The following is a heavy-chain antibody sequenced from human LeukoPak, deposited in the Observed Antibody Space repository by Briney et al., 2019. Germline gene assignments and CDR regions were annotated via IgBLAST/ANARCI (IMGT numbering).Heavy chain of an antibody. CDR3: ARRSLVVVSPCGDY. Sequence: ASVKVSCKASGGTFSSYAISWVRQAPGQGLEWMGWISPHNDNTNYAQKFQGRVAMTTDTSTTTAYMELRSLTSDDTAVYFCARRSLVVVSPCGDYWGQGTLVTVSS. J-gene: IGHJ4*02. V-gene: IGHV1-18*01. CDR1: GGTFSSYA. CDR2: ISPHNDNT. D-gene: IGHD3-22*01.